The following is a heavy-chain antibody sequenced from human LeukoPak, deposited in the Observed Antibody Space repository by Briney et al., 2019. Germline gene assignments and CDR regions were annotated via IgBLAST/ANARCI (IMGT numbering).Heavy chain of an antibody. CDR1: GFTFSSYW. J-gene: IGHJ6*02. V-gene: IGHV3-7*03. CDR2: INHNGNVN. D-gene: IGHD3-16*01. CDR3: ARGGGLDV. Sequence: TGGSLRLSCAASGFTFSSYWMNWARQAPGKGLEWVASINHNGNVNYCVDSVKGRFTISRDNAKNSLYLQMGNLRAEDTAVYFCARGGGLDVWGQGATVTVSS.